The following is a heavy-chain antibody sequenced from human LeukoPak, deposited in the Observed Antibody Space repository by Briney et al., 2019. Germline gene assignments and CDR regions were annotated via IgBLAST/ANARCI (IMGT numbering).Heavy chain of an antibody. J-gene: IGHJ6*02. CDR3: ARTGGDCSSGLCYYAMDV. Sequence: SSETLSLTCTVSGGSINRSGYYWGWIRQPPGKGLEWVGSHYYSGSTYYNPSLRSRVTLSIDMSKNQFSLRLSSVTAADTAVYYCARTGGDCSSGLCYYAMDVWGQGTTVTVS. CDR2: HYYSGST. CDR1: GGSINRSGYY. D-gene: IGHD2-21*02. V-gene: IGHV4-39*07.